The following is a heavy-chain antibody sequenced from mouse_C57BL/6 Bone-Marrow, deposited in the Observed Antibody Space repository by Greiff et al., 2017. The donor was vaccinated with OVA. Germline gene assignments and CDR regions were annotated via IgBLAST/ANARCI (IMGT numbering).Heavy chain of an antibody. V-gene: IGHV5-6*01. CDR3: ARQPVVACDY. CDR1: GFTFSSYG. CDR2: ISSGGSYT. Sequence: VQLKESGGDLVKPGGSLKLSCAASGFTFSSYGMSWVRQTPDKRLEWVATISSGGSYTYYPDSVKGRFTISRDNAKNTLYLQMSSLKSEDTAMYYCARQPVVACDYWGQGTTLTVSS. D-gene: IGHD1-1*01. J-gene: IGHJ2*01.